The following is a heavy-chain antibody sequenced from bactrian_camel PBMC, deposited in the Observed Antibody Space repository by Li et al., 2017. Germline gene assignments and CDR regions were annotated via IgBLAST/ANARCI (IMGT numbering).Heavy chain of an antibody. CDR2: IRHSGGET. CDR1: GHSRGSNC. J-gene: IGHJ4*01. CDR3: AASGGYGRSCYVMHPNVFDI. D-gene: IGHD6*01. Sequence: HVQLVESGGGSVQAGGSLRLSCKVSGHSRGSNCVGWYRLPPGRAPAEREGIAAIRHSGGETWYAGSVKGRFTISEDKVKNTLYLQMSSLKPEDTAIYYCAASGGYGRSCYVMHPNVFDIWGQGTQVTVS. V-gene: IGHV3S55*01.